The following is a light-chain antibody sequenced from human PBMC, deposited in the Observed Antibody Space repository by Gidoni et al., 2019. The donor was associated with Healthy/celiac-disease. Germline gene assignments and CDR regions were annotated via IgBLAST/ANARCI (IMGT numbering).Light chain of an antibody. CDR2: DAS. Sequence: EIVLTQSPATLSLSPGERATLSCRASQSVSSYLAWYQQKPGQAPRLLIYDASNRATGIPAMFSGSGSGTDFTLTISSLEPEDFAVYYCQQRSNWPTTFGPGTKVDIK. J-gene: IGKJ3*01. CDR1: QSVSSY. CDR3: QQRSNWPTT. V-gene: IGKV3-11*01.